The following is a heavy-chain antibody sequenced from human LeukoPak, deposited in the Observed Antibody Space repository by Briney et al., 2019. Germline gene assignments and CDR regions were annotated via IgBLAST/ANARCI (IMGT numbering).Heavy chain of an antibody. Sequence: PSETLCLTCADSGGSISSYLWSWIREPPGKGLGWIGYIYYSGSTNYNPSLKSRVTISVDTSKNQFSLKLSSVTAADTAVYYCARGSDYWGQGTLVTVSS. CDR2: IYYSGST. CDR3: ARGSDY. J-gene: IGHJ4*02. CDR1: GGSISSYL. V-gene: IGHV4-59*01.